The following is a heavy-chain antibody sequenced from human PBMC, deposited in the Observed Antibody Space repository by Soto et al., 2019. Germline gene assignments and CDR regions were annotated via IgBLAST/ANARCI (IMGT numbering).Heavy chain of an antibody. D-gene: IGHD4-17*01. J-gene: IGHJ3*02. CDR3: ARRYGGAFDI. Sequence: QVQLQESGPGLVKPSETLSLTCTVSGGSISSYYWNWIRQPPGKGLEWTGYIYYSGSTNYNPSLKSRVTISVDTSKNQFSLKLSSVTAADTSVYYCARRYGGAFDIWGQGTMVTVSS. V-gene: IGHV4-59*08. CDR1: GGSISSYY. CDR2: IYYSGST.